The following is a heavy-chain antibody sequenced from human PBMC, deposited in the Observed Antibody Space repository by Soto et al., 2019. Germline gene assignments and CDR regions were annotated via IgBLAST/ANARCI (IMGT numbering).Heavy chain of an antibody. Sequence: SNAWMNWVRQAPGKGLEWVGRIKSKTDGGTTDYAAPVKGRFTISRDDSKNTLYLQMNSLKTEDTAVYYCSTGDYSNYYYGMDVWGQGTTVIVSS. CDR1: SNAW. CDR3: STGDYSNYYYGMDV. J-gene: IGHJ6*02. V-gene: IGHV3-15*07. CDR2: IKSKTDGGTT. D-gene: IGHD4-4*01.